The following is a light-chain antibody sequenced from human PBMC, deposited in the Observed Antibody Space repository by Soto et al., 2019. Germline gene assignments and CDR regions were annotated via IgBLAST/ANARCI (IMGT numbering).Light chain of an antibody. CDR3: QQYGSSGT. Sequence: IVMTQSPATLSVSPWERATLSCRASQCVSNNYLAWYQQKPGQAPRLLIYGASNRATGIPDRFSGSGSGTDFTLTISRLEPEDFAVYYCQQYGSSGTFGQGTKVDIK. V-gene: IGKV3-20*01. CDR1: QCVSNNY. J-gene: IGKJ1*01. CDR2: GAS.